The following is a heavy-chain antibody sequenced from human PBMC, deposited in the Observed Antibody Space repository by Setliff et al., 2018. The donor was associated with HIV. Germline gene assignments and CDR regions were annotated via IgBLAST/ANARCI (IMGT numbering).Heavy chain of an antibody. Sequence: GGSLRLSCEASGFTFSSYSMNWVRQAPVKGLEWIPYISTSGSIIYYADSVKGRFTISRDNARHSFYLQMNSLRVDDTAVYFCARDKWASGFDFWGHGTLVTVSS. CDR1: GFTFSSYS. D-gene: IGHD1-26*01. CDR3: ARDKWASGFDF. CDR2: ISTSGSII. V-gene: IGHV3-48*01. J-gene: IGHJ4*01.